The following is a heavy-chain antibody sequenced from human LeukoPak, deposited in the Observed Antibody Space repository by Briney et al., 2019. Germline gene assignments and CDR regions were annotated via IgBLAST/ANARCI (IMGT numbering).Heavy chain of an antibody. V-gene: IGHV3-48*03. D-gene: IGHD4-17*01. Sequence: AGSLRLSCAASGFTFSSYEMNWVRQAPGKGLEWVSYISTSGSTMYYADSVKGRFTISRDNAKNSLYLQMNSLRAEDTAVYYCARVTTVTTFDYWGQGTLFTVSS. J-gene: IGHJ4*02. CDR2: ISTSGSTM. CDR3: ARVTTVTTFDY. CDR1: GFTFSSYE.